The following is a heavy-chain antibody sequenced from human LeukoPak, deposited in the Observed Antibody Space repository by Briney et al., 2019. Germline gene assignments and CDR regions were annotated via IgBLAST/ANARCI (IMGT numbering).Heavy chain of an antibody. D-gene: IGHD1-14*01. CDR2: MKQDGSES. CDR3: ARDRGRNSFDY. J-gene: IGHJ4*02. V-gene: IGHV3-7*01. Sequence: GGSLRLSCALSGLTFSGSGIPWIRQAPGKALEWVANMKQDGSESWYVDSVKGRFTISRDNSKNSLYLQLTSLRAEDTALYYCARDRGRNSFDYWGQGTLVSVSS. CDR1: GLTFSGSG.